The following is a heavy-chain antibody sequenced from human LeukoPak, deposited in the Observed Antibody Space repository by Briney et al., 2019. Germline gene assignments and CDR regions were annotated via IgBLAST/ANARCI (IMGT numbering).Heavy chain of an antibody. CDR3: AKSPPGGFDY. V-gene: IGHV3-23*01. J-gene: IGHJ4*02. D-gene: IGHD3-16*01. CDR2: ISGSGGST. CDR1: GFTFDDYA. Sequence: GRSLRLSCAASGFTFDDYAMPWVRQAPGKGLEWVSAISGSGGSTYYADSVKGRFTISRDNSKNTLYLQMNSLRAEDTAVYYCAKSPPGGFDYWGQGTLVTVSS.